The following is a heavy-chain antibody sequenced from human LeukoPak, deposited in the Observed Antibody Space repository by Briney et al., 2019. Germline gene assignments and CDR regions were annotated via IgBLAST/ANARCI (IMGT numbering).Heavy chain of an antibody. J-gene: IGHJ6*03. D-gene: IGHD3-3*01. CDR2: ISSSSSTI. CDR3: ARATYYDFWSGPDYYYYMDV. CDR1: GFTFSSYR. V-gene: IGHV3-48*01. Sequence: PGGSLRLSCAASGFTFSSYRMNWVRQAPGKGLEWVSYISSSSSTIYYADSVKGRFTISRDNAKNSLYLQMNSLRAEDTAVYYCARATYYDFWSGPDYYYYMDVWGKGTTVTVSS.